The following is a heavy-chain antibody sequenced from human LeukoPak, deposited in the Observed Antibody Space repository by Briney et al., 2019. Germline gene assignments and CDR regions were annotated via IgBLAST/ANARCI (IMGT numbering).Heavy chain of an antibody. D-gene: IGHD6-13*01. Sequence: SETLSLTCAVYGGSFSGYYWSWIRQPPGKGLEWIGEINHSGSTNYNPSLKSRVTISVDTSKNQFSLKLSSVTAADTAVYHCARGYSSSWYPKTYYYYGMGVWGQGTTVTVSS. CDR3: ARGYSSSWYPKTYYYYGMGV. CDR2: INHSGST. V-gene: IGHV4-34*01. J-gene: IGHJ6*02. CDR1: GGSFSGYY.